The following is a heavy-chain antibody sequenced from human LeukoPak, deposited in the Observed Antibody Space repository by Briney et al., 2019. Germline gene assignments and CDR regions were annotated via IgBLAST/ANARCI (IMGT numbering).Heavy chain of an antibody. V-gene: IGHV1-2*04. J-gene: IGHJ4*02. D-gene: IGHD3-10*01. CDR1: GYTFTGYY. CDR2: INPNSGGT. Sequence: ASVRVSCKASGYTFTGYYMHWVRQAPGQGLEWMGWINPNSGGTNYAQKFQGWVNMTRDTSISTAYMELSRLRSDDTAVYYWARGSRQPYYYGSGSYYCDYWGQGTLVTVSS. CDR3: ARGSRQPYYYGSGSYYCDY.